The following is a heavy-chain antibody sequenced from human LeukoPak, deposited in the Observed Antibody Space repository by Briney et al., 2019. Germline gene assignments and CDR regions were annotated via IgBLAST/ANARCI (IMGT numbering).Heavy chain of an antibody. V-gene: IGHV4-59*08. J-gene: IGHJ4*01. Sequence: KTSETLSLTCTVSGGSISNYYWSWIRQSPEKGLEWIGYIHDSGSTNYNPSLKSRVTISVDTSKNQFSLKLSSVTAADTAVYYCSRLDAAAGRYLQFFYWGHGTLVTVSS. CDR3: SRLDAAAGRYLQFFY. D-gene: IGHD5-24*01. CDR1: GGSISNYY. CDR2: IHDSGST.